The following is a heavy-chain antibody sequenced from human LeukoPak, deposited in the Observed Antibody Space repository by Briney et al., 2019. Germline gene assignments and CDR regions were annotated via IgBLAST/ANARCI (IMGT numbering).Heavy chain of an antibody. D-gene: IGHD5-18*01. V-gene: IGHV3-53*01. CDR1: GFTVSSNY. Sequence: GGSLRLSCAASGFTVSSNYMSWVRKAPGKGLEWVSVIYSGGSTYYADSVKGRFTISRDNSKNTLYLQMNSLRAEDTAVYYCARDLNRYGESDPWGQGTLVTVSS. J-gene: IGHJ5*02. CDR2: IYSGGST. CDR3: ARDLNRYGESDP.